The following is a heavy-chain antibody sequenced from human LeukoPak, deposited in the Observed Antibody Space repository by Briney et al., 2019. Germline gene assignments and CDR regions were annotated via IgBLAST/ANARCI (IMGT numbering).Heavy chain of an antibody. CDR2: ISGSGGST. CDR1: GFTFSRHE. D-gene: IGHD6-19*01. J-gene: IGHJ5*02. Sequence: GGSLRLSCAASGFTFSRHELNWVRQAPGKGLEWVSAISGSGGSTYYADSVKGRFTISGDNSKNTLYLQMNSLRAEDTAVYYCAGDADADSSGWPNWFDPWGQGTLVTVSS. V-gene: IGHV3-23*01. CDR3: AGDADADSSGWPNWFDP.